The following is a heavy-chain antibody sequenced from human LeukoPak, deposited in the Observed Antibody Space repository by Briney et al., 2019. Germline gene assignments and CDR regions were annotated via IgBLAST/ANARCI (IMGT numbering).Heavy chain of an antibody. CDR1: GFTFSSYG. D-gene: IGHD4-17*01. J-gene: IGHJ4*02. CDR2: IYSGGST. CDR3: ARDHDYGDYVPLGY. Sequence: GRSLRLSCAASGFTFSSYGMHWVRQAPGKGLEWVSVIYSGGSTYYADSVKGRFTISRDNSKNTLYLQMNSLRAEDTAVYYCARDHDYGDYVPLGYWGQGTLVTVSS. V-gene: IGHV3-53*01.